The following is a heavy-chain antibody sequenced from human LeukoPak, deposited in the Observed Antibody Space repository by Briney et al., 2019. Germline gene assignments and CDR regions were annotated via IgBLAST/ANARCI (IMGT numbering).Heavy chain of an antibody. J-gene: IGHJ4*02. CDR3: AKSNGVYYYLFEY. Sequence: GGSLRLSCAASGFTFSSFGMHWVRQIPGKGLEWVAFIRNDGSYTDYADSVKGRFTISRDNSKNTLYLQMNSLRPEDTAMYYCAKSNGVYYYLFEYWGQGILVPVSS. V-gene: IGHV3-30*02. CDR2: IRNDGSYT. CDR1: GFTFSSFG. D-gene: IGHD3-22*01.